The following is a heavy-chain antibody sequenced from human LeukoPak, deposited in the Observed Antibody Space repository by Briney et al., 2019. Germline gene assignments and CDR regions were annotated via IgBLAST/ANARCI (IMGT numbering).Heavy chain of an antibody. Sequence: PSETLSLTCTVSGDSISSYYWSWMRQSPGKGLEWIGYIYHTEDTKYNPSLKSRVIILLDTSKNQVSLKLTSVTAADTAVYYCARDHWLLSSNKWHYYGMDVWGQGTTVTVSS. CDR2: IYHTEDT. J-gene: IGHJ6*02. CDR3: ARDHWLLSSNKWHYYGMDV. V-gene: IGHV4-59*01. D-gene: IGHD3-9*01. CDR1: GDSISSYY.